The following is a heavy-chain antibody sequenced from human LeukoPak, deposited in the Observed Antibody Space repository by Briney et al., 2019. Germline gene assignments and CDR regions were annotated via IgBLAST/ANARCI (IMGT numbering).Heavy chain of an antibody. J-gene: IGHJ4*02. CDR2: IIPIFGTA. CDR1: GGTFSSYA. Sequence: EASVKVSCKASGGTFSSYAISRVRQAPGQGLEWMGGIIPIFGTANYAQKFQGRVTITADESTSTAYMELSSLRSEDTAVYYCASSGSYYYDSSGFYYFDYWGQGTLVTVSS. CDR3: ASSGSYYYDSSGFYYFDY. V-gene: IGHV1-69*13. D-gene: IGHD3-22*01.